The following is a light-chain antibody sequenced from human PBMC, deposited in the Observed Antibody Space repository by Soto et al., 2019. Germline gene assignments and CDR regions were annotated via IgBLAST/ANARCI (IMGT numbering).Light chain of an antibody. CDR1: QGVGTY. CDR3: QQRNNWPVT. CDR2: DAS. V-gene: IGKV3-11*01. Sequence: EIVLTQSSATLSLSPRRISTLSCRASQGVGTYLAWYQQKPGQAPRLLIYDASYRATGIPARFSGSGSGTDFTLTISSLEPEDFAVYYCQQRNNWPVTFGQGTRLEIK. J-gene: IGKJ5*01.